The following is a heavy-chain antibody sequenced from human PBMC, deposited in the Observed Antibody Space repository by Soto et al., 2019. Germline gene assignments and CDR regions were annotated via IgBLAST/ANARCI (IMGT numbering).Heavy chain of an antibody. CDR3: ARDGNGHSSGYYFTTANGMDV. CDR1: GYAFTGYY. D-gene: IGHD3-22*01. CDR2: INPNSGGT. V-gene: IGHV1-2*04. J-gene: IGHJ6*02. Sequence: ASVKVSCKASGYAFTGYYMHWVRQAPGQGLEWMGWINPNSGGTNYAQKFQGWVTMTRDTSISTAYMELSRLRSDDTAVYYCARDGNGHSSGYYFTTANGMDVWGQGTTVTVYS.